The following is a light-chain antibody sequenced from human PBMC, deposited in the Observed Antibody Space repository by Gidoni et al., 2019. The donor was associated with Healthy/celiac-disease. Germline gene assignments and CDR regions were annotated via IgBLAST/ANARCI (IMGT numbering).Light chain of an antibody. J-gene: IGKJ1*01. V-gene: IGKV1-5*03. CDR3: QQYNSNPTWT. CDR2: KAS. CDR1: QSIRSW. Sequence: DIQMTQSPSTLSASVGDRVTITCRASQSIRSWLDWYQQKPGKAPKLLIYKASSLESGVPSRIIGSGSGTEFTLTISSMQPDDVATYYCQQYNSNPTWTFGQGTKVEIK.